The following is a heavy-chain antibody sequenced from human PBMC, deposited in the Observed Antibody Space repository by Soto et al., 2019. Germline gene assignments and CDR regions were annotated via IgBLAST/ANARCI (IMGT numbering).Heavy chain of an antibody. V-gene: IGHV1-69*06. CDR3: ASGEVRGGGDV. Sequence: QVRLVQSGAEVKKPGSSVQASCKTSGGTFSTSAISWVRQAPGQGLEWMGGIIPIFGTANYAQKFQGRVSITADKATSTAYMELGSLTSEDTAVYYCASGEVRGGGDVWGQGTTVTVSS. J-gene: IGHJ6*02. CDR2: IIPIFGTA. D-gene: IGHD3-10*01. CDR1: GGTFSTSA.